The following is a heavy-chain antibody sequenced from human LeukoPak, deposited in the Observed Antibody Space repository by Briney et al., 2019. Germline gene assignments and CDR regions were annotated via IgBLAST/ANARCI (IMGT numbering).Heavy chain of an antibody. CDR3: ARQGPLYYYGSGKRTTGAFDI. V-gene: IGHV3-33*01. CDR2: IWYDGSNK. Sequence: GGSLRLSCAASGFTFSSYGMHWVRQAPGKGLEWVAVIWYDGSNKYYADSVKGRFTISRDNSKNTLYLQMNSLRSEDTAVYYCARQGPLYYYGSGKRTTGAFDIWGQGTMVTVSS. J-gene: IGHJ3*02. D-gene: IGHD3-10*01. CDR1: GFTFSSYG.